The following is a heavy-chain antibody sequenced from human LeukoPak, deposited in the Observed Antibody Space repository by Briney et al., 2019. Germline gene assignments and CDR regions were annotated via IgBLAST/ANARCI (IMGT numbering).Heavy chain of an antibody. D-gene: IGHD4-17*01. CDR2: IRSKTYGGAI. CDR3: ARDQLGGEPDDYYYYYMDV. Sequence: GGSLRLSCTTSGFFFGAYAMSWFRQAPGKGLEWVGFIRSKTYGGAIEYAASVKGRFTISRDDSKGIAYLQMNSLKTEDTAVYYCARDQLGGEPDDYYYYYMDVWAKGPRSPSP. CDR1: GFFFGAYA. V-gene: IGHV3-49*03. J-gene: IGHJ6*03.